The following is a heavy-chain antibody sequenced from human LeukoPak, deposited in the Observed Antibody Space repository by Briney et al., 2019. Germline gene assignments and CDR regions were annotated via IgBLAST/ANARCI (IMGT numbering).Heavy chain of an antibody. CDR2: INHSGST. J-gene: IGHJ4*02. V-gene: IGHV4-34*01. D-gene: IGHD2-15*01. CDR3: ARQACSGGSCNDY. CDR1: GGSFSGYY. Sequence: MASETLSLTCAVYGGSFSGYYWSWIRQPPGKGLEWIGEINHSGSTYYNSSLKSRVTISVHTSKNQFSLKLNSVTAADTAVYYCARQACSGGSCNDYWGQGTLVTVSS.